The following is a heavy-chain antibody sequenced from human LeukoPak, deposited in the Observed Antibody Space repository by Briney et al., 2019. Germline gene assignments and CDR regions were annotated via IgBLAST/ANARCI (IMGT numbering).Heavy chain of an antibody. D-gene: IGHD3-3*01. CDR3: ARSDYDFWSGYYRNQPEPFHY. V-gene: IGHV3-23*01. J-gene: IGHJ4*02. Sequence: GGALVLSCPASGLAFSSYAMSWVRQAPGKGLEWVSAISGSGGRTYYADSVKGRFTICRDNSKNTLYLQITSLRDDDTAVYYCARSDYDFWSGYYRNQPEPFHYWGQGTLVTVSS. CDR1: GLAFSSYA. CDR2: ISGSGGRT.